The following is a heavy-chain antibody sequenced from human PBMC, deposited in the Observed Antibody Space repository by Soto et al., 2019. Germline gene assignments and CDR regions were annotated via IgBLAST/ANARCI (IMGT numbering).Heavy chain of an antibody. CDR1: GFTFSSYA. D-gene: IGHD6-19*01. CDR2: ISGSGGST. V-gene: IGHV3-23*01. Sequence: GGSLRLSCAASGFTFSSYAMSWVRQAPGKGLEWVSAISGSGGSTYYADSVKGRFTISRDNSKNTLYLQMNSLRAEDTAVYYCANFGTGWRPYYYYYMDVWGKGTTVTVSS. J-gene: IGHJ6*03. CDR3: ANFGTGWRPYYYYYMDV.